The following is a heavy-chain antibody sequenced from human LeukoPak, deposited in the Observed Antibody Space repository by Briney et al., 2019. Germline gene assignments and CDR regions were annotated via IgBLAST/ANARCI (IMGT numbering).Heavy chain of an antibody. CDR1: GFTFGGYG. Sequence: GSLRLSCAGSGFTFGGYGMHWVRQTPGQGLEWVAVIAYDGSRVFYADSVKGRFTISRDNSKNTMSVQMDDLRAEDTAVYYCTRYNNDHFDYWGQGTLVTVSS. J-gene: IGHJ4*02. D-gene: IGHD1-14*01. CDR2: IAYDGSRV. CDR3: TRYNNDHFDY. V-gene: IGHV3-33*01.